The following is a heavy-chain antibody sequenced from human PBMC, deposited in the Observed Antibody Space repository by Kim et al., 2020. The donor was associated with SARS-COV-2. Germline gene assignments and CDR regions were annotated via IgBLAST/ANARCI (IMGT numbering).Heavy chain of an antibody. D-gene: IGHD2-2*01. Sequence: ASVKVSCKASGYTFTSYAMHWVRQAPGQRLEWMGWINAGNGNTKYSQKFQGRVTITRDTSASTAYMELSSLRSEDTAVYYCARVRIVVVPAAMPASYDYWGQGTLVTVSS. V-gene: IGHV1-3*01. CDR3: ARVRIVVVPAAMPASYDY. CDR1: GYTFTSYA. CDR2: INAGNGNT. J-gene: IGHJ4*02.